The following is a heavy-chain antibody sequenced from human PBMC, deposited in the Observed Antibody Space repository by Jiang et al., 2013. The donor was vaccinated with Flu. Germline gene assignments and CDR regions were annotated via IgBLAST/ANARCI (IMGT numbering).Heavy chain of an antibody. J-gene: IGHJ4*02. V-gene: IGHV3-21*01. CDR2: ISSSSSYI. CDR3: ARTTMVQGVIIS. D-gene: IGHD3-10*01. Sequence: EWVSSISSSSSYIYYADSVKGRFTISRDNAKNSLYLQMNSLRAEDTAVYYCARTTMVQGVIISWGQGTLVTVSS.